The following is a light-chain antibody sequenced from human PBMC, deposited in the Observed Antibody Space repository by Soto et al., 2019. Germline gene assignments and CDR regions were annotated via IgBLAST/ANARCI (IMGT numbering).Light chain of an antibody. CDR3: HQRSTWPFT. Sequence: EIVLTQSPATLSLSPGEIATLSCRASQRISSYLAWYQQKPDQAPRLLIYDASNRATGIPARFSGSGSGTDFPLTISSLETEDFAVYYCHQRSTWPFTFGPGTKVDIK. V-gene: IGKV3-11*01. J-gene: IGKJ3*01. CDR2: DAS. CDR1: QRISSY.